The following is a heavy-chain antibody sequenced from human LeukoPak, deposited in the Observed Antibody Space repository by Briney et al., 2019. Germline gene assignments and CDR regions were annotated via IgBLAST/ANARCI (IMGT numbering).Heavy chain of an antibody. V-gene: IGHV3-23*01. CDR1: GFTFSSYA. CDR3: ARGDDYGDY. Sequence: QTGGSLRLSCAASGFTFSSYAMSWVRQAPGKGLEWVSAISGSGGSTYYADSVKGRFTISRDNAKNSLYLQMNSLRAEDTAVYYCARGDDYGDYGGQGTLVTVSS. J-gene: IGHJ4*02. CDR2: ISGSGGST.